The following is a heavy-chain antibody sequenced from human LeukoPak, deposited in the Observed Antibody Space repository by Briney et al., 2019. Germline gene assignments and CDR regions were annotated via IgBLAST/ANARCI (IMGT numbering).Heavy chain of an antibody. D-gene: IGHD6-19*01. Sequence: ASVKVSCKASGYTFTSYAMHWVRQAPGQRLEWMGWINAGNGNTKYSQKFQGRVTITRNTSASTAYMELSSLRSEDTAVYYCARGSSGNWFDPWGQGTLVTVSS. CDR3: ARGSSGNWFDP. V-gene: IGHV1-3*01. CDR1: GYTFTSYA. CDR2: INAGNGNT. J-gene: IGHJ5*02.